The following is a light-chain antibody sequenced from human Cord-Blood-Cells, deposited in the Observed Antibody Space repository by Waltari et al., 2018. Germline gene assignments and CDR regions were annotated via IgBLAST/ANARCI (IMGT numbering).Light chain of an antibody. CDR2: DAS. J-gene: IGKJ1*01. V-gene: IGKV3-11*01. CDR3: QQRSNWPPT. Sequence: EIVLTQSPATLSLSTGERATLSCRASQSVSSYLAWYQQKPGQAPRLLIYDASNRATGIPARFSGSGSGTDVTLTISSLEPEDFAVYYCQQRSNWPPTCGQGTKVEIK. CDR1: QSVSSY.